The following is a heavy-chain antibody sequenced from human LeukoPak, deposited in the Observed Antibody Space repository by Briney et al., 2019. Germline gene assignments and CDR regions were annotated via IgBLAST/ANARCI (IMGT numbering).Heavy chain of an antibody. D-gene: IGHD2-15*01. J-gene: IGHJ4*02. Sequence: GGSLRLSCVASGLTFSNSWMTWVRQAPGKGLEWVGNIDQGGSHGNYVDSVKGRFTISRDNAKNSLYLQMDSLRAEDTAIYYCASTFPYCSAGSCPLGGQGTLVTVSS. V-gene: IGHV3-7*01. CDR2: IDQGGSHG. CDR3: ASTFPYCSAGSCPL. CDR1: GLTFSNSW.